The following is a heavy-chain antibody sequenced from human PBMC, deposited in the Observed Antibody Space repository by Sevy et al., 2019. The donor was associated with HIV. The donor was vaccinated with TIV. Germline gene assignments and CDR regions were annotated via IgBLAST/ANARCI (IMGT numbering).Heavy chain of an antibody. Sequence: GGSLRLSCAASGFTFSSYAMSWVRQAPGKGLEWVSAISGSGGSTYYADSVKGRFTISRDNSKNTLYLQMNSLRAEDTAVYYCAKGGRWQQLHQNWFDPWGQGTLVTVSS. CDR2: ISGSGGST. D-gene: IGHD6-13*01. J-gene: IGHJ5*02. CDR1: GFTFSSYA. CDR3: AKGGRWQQLHQNWFDP. V-gene: IGHV3-23*01.